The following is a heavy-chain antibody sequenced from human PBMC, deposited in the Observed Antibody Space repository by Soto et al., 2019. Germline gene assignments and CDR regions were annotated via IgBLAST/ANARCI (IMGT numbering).Heavy chain of an antibody. CDR1: GVSIRTSTYY. CDR2: IFYSGST. D-gene: IGHD3-10*01. CDR3: SRPYASESSTFDY. V-gene: IGHV4-39*01. J-gene: IGHJ4*02. Sequence: SETLSLTCSVSGVSIRTSTYYWGWIRQPPGKGLEWIGSIFYSGSTYYNPSLKSRATISLDTSKNQFSLKLSSVTAADTAVYYCSRPYASESSTFDYWGQGILVTVSS.